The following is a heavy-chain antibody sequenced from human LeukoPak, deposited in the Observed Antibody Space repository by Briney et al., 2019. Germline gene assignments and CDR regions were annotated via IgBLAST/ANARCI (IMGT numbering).Heavy chain of an antibody. J-gene: IGHJ4*02. CDR3: AKDWFGELFVDY. CDR2: ISGSGGST. CDR1: GFTFSSYA. Sequence: GWSLRLSCAASGFTFSSYAMSWVRQAPGKGLEWVSAISGSGGSTYYADSVKGRFTISRDNSKNTLYLQMNSLRAEDTAVYYCAKDWFGELFVDYWGQGTLVTVSS. V-gene: IGHV3-23*01. D-gene: IGHD3-10*01.